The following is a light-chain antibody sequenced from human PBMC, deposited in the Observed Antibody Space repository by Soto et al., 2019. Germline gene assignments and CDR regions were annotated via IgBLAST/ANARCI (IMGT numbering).Light chain of an antibody. CDR2: DVS. Sequence: QSALTQPASVSGSPGQSITISCTGGSSDVGGYTYVSWYQQHPGKAPKLMISDVSDRPSGVSNRFSGSKSGNTASLTISGLQPEDEADYYCSSYTSSSILIFGGGTKLTVL. CDR3: SSYTSSSILI. J-gene: IGLJ2*01. V-gene: IGLV2-14*01. CDR1: SSDVGGYTY.